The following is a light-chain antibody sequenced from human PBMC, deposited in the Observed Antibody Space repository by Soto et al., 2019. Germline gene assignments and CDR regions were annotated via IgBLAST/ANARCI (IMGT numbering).Light chain of an antibody. V-gene: IGKV3-15*01. Sequence: EVVMTQSPATLSVSPGERATLSCRASQSVSSNLAWYQQKPGQAPRLLIYGASTRATGIPARFSGSGSGTEFTLTISNLQPEDCAIYYCQQSFSIPLTFGGGTKVDNK. CDR1: QSVSSN. J-gene: IGKJ4*01. CDR2: GAS. CDR3: QQSFSIPLT.